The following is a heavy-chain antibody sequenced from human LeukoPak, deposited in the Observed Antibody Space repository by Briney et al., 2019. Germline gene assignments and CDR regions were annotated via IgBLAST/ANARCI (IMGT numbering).Heavy chain of an antibody. Sequence: ASVKLSCEASGSNFAHYHTHWLRQAPGQGLGWIGSLNPNTGDTLLAQKFKGRVTMTRDTSITVGYMELKNLTFDDTAVYYCARDPDSGPDLWGQGTLVTVAS. CDR2: LNPNTGDT. CDR1: GSNFAHYH. CDR3: ARDPDSGPDL. V-gene: IGHV1-2*02. D-gene: IGHD2-15*01. J-gene: IGHJ5*02.